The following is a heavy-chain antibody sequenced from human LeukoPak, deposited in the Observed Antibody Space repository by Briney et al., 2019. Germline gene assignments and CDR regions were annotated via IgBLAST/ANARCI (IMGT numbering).Heavy chain of an antibody. Sequence: PSETLSLTCTVSGGSISSSSYYWGWIRQPPGKGLEWIGSIYYSGSTYYNPSLKSRVTISVDTSKNQFSLKLSSVTAAGTAVYYCARVGSWYSSSWYYFDYWGQGTLVTVSS. CDR2: IYYSGST. J-gene: IGHJ4*02. CDR1: GGSISSSSYY. V-gene: IGHV4-39*01. D-gene: IGHD6-13*01. CDR3: ARVGSWYSSSWYYFDY.